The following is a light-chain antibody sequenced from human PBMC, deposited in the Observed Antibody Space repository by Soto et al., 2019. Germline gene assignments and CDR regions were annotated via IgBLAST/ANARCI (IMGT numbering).Light chain of an antibody. V-gene: IGKV3-20*01. CDR3: QQYGSSPST. CDR1: QSVSSSY. Sequence: EIVLTQSPGTLSLSPGERATLSCRASQSVSSSYLAWYQQKPGQAPRLLIYGATSRATGIPDRFSGSGSGTDFTLTISRLEPEDFAVYYCQQYGSSPSTFGPRTKVEIK. J-gene: IGKJ1*01. CDR2: GAT.